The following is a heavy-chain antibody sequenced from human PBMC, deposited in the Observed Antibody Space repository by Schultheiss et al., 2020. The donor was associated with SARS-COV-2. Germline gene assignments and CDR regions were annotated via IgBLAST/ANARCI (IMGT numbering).Heavy chain of an antibody. CDR1: GYTFTSYG. Sequence: ASVKVSCKASGYTFTSYGISWVRQAPGQGLEWMGWINPNSGGTNYAQKFQGWVTMTRNTSISTAYMELSSLRSEDTAVYYCARLKLGIVTNWFDPWGQGTLVTVSS. D-gene: IGHD7-27*01. CDR3: ARLKLGIVTNWFDP. J-gene: IGHJ5*02. V-gene: IGHV1-2*04. CDR2: INPNSGGT.